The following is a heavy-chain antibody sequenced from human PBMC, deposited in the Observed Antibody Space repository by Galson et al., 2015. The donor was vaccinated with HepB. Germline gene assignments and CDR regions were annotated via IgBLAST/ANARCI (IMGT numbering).Heavy chain of an antibody. CDR2: IIPILGIA. Sequence: SVKVSCKASGGTFSSYTISWVRQAPGQGLEWMGRIIPILGIANYAQKFQGRVTITADKSTSTAYMELSSLRSEDTAVYYCATSWAESGGTYYYGMDVWGQGTTVTVSS. J-gene: IGHJ6*02. CDR1: GGTFSSYT. CDR3: ATSWAESGGTYYYGMDV. D-gene: IGHD2-15*01. V-gene: IGHV1-69*02.